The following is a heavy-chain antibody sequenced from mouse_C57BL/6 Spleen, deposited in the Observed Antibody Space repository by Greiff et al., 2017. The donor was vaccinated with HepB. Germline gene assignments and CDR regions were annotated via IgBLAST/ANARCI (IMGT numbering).Heavy chain of an antibody. CDR2: IYPGDGDT. V-gene: IGHV1-82*01. CDR3: ASCYYYGSTHYYAMDY. J-gene: IGHJ4*01. D-gene: IGHD1-1*01. Sequence: VQLQQSGPELVKPGASVKISCKASGYAFSSSWMNWVKQRPGKGLEWIGRIYPGDGDTNYNGKFKGKATLTADKSSSTAYMQLSSLTSEDSAVYFCASCYYYGSTHYYAMDYWGQGTSVTVSS. CDR1: GYAFSSSW.